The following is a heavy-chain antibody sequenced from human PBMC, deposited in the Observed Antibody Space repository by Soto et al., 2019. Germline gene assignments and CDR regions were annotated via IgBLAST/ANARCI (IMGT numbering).Heavy chain of an antibody. Sequence: EVQLLESGGGLVQPGGSLRLSCAASGFTFSSYAMSWVRQAPGKGLEWVSAISGSGGSTYYADSVKGRFTISRDNSKNPLYLQMNSLRAEDTAVYYCAKFKGGSYYYGRDVWGQGTTVTVSS. CDR3: AKFKGGSYYYGRDV. CDR1: GFTFSSYA. J-gene: IGHJ6*02. CDR2: ISGSGGST. V-gene: IGHV3-23*01. D-gene: IGHD1-26*01.